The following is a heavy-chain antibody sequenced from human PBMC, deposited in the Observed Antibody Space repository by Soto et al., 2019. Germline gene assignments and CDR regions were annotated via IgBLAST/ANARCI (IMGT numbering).Heavy chain of an antibody. CDR2: ISYDGSNK. V-gene: IGHV3-30-3*01. J-gene: IGHJ6*01. CDR1: GFTCSSYA. CDR3: AREYYDFWRGYIRSYYYYGMDV. D-gene: IGHD3-3*01. Sequence: SGGSLRRSCAASGFTCSSYAMHWVRQAPGKGLEWVAVISYDGSNKYYADSVKGRFTISRDNSKNTLYLQMNSLRAEDTAVYYCAREYYDFWRGYIRSYYYYGMDVWGRGPTVTIAS.